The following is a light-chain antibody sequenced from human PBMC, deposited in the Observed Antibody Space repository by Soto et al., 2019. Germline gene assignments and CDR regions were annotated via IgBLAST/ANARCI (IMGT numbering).Light chain of an antibody. J-gene: IGLJ1*01. Sequence: QSVLTQPASVSGSPGQSITISRTGTSSDVGSYNLVSWYQQHPGKAPKLMIYDVSNRPSGVSNRFSGSKSGSTASLTISGLQDEDEADYYCSSXTSLSTLVFGTGTKVT. CDR1: SSDVGSYNL. CDR3: SSXTSLSTLV. CDR2: DVS. V-gene: IGLV2-14*02.